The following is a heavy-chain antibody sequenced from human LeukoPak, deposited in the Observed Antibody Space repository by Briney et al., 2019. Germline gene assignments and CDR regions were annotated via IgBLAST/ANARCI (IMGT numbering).Heavy chain of an antibody. CDR1: GFTFDDYT. CDR2: ISWDGGST. J-gene: IGHJ4*02. V-gene: IGHV3-43*01. CDR3: AKDPGMY. Sequence: GGSLRLSCAASGFTFDDYTMHWVRQAPGKGLEWVSLISWDGGSTYYADSVKGRFTISRDNSKNTLYLQMNSLRAEDTAVYYCAKDPGMYWGQGTLVTVSS.